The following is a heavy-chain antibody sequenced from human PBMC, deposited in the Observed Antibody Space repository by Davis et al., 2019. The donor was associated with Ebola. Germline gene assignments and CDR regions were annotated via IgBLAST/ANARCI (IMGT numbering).Heavy chain of an antibody. D-gene: IGHD2-2*01. CDR2: INHSGST. CDR3: ARANGYCSSTSCYYYYYGMDV. V-gene: IGHV4-34*01. CDR1: GGSFSGYY. Sequence: PSETLSLTCAVYGGSFSGYYWSWIRQPPGKGLEWIGEINHSGSTNYNPSLKSRVTISVDTSKNQFSLKLSSVTAADTAVYYCARANGYCSSTSCYYYYYGMDVWGQGTTVTVSS. J-gene: IGHJ6*02.